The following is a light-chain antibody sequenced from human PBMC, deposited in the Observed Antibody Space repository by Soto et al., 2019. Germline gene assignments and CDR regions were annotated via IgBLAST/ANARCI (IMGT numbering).Light chain of an antibody. Sequence: QLVLTQPPSASGTPGQSVTISCSGSSSNIGSNPVNWYQQLPGTAPKLLIFSNNQRPSGVPDRVSGSKSGTSASLAISGLQSEDEADYYCAAWDDSLNGRVFGGGTKVTVL. J-gene: IGLJ3*02. V-gene: IGLV1-44*01. CDR2: SNN. CDR3: AAWDDSLNGRV. CDR1: SSNIGSNP.